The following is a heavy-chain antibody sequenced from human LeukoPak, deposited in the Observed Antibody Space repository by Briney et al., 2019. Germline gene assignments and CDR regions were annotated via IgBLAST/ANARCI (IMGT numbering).Heavy chain of an antibody. CDR2: INPSGSST. CDR1: GYTFTSYY. V-gene: IGHV1-46*01. D-gene: IGHD3-10*02. J-gene: IGHJ5*02. Sequence: ASVTVSCKASGYTFTSYYMYWVRQAPGQGLEWMRIINPSGSSTCYAQKFQGRVTMTRDTSTSTVYMELSSLRSEDTAVYYCARDYYYARGFDPWGQGTLVTVSS. CDR3: ARDYYYARGFDP.